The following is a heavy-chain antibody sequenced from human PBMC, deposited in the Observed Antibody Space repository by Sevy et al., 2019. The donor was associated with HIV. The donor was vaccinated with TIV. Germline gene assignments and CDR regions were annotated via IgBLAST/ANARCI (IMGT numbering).Heavy chain of an antibody. CDR1: GGTFSSYA. Sequence: ASVKVSCKASGGTFSSYAISWVRQAPGQGLEWMGGIIPILGIANYAQKFQGRVTITADKSTSTAYMELSSLRSEDTAVYYCAREQRSGSWFDPWGQGTLVTVSS. CDR3: AREQRSGSWFDP. V-gene: IGHV1-69*10. J-gene: IGHJ5*02. CDR2: IIPILGIA. D-gene: IGHD3-10*01.